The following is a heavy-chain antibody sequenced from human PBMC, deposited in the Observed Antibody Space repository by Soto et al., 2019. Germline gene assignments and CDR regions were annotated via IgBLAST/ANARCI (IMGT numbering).Heavy chain of an antibody. J-gene: IGHJ4*02. V-gene: IGHV3-53*01. CDR1: GFTVSSNY. CDR2: IYSGGST. CDR3: ARAPLGRFLEWLPSGY. Sequence: EVQLVESGGGLIQPGGSLRLSCAASGFTVSSNYMSWVRQAPGKGLEWVSDIYSGGSTYYADSVKGRFTIYRDNSKNTLDLQMNSLRAEDTAVYYCARAPLGRFLEWLPSGYWGQGSLVVVAS. D-gene: IGHD3-3*01.